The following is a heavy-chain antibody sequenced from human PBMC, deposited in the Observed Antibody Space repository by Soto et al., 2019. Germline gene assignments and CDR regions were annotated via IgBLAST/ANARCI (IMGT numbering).Heavy chain of an antibody. CDR2: IYSGGST. J-gene: IGHJ6*02. Sequence: EVQLVESGGGLVQPGGSLRLSCAASGFTVSSNYMSWVRQAPGKGLEWVSVIYSGGSTYYADSVKGRFTISRDNSKNTLYLQMNSLRAEDTAVYYCARDRSLLWFGGPSYYGMDVWGQGTTVTVSS. CDR1: GFTVSSNY. CDR3: ARDRSLLWFGGPSYYGMDV. D-gene: IGHD3-10*01. V-gene: IGHV3-66*01.